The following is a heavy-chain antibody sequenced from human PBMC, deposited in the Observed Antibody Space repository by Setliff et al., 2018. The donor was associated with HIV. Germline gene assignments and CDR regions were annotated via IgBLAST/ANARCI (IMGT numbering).Heavy chain of an antibody. V-gene: IGHV4-39*01. J-gene: IGHJ4*02. CDR2: IYYTGVT. Sequence: PSETLSLTCTVSGGSISSRNHYWGWIRQPPGKGLEWIGSIYYTGVTYYNPSLRSRVTISVDTSKKQFSLNLSSVTAADTAVYYCARQFWMLTTLYFDSLGPGTLVTVSS. D-gene: IGHD3-16*01. CDR3: ARQFWMLTTLYFDS. CDR1: GGSISSRNHY.